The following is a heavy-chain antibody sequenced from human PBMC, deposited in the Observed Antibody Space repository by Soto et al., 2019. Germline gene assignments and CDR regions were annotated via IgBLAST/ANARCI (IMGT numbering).Heavy chain of an antibody. CDR2: SYYSGST. Sequence: SETLSLTCTVSGGSISSGDYYWSWSRQPPGKGLEWIGYSYYSGSTYYNPSLKSRVTISVDTSKNQFSLKLSSVTAADTAVYYCARASPGYDSSGSFDYWGQGTMVTVSS. D-gene: IGHD3-22*01. J-gene: IGHJ4*02. CDR3: ARASPGYDSSGSFDY. CDR1: GGSISSGDYY. V-gene: IGHV4-30-4*01.